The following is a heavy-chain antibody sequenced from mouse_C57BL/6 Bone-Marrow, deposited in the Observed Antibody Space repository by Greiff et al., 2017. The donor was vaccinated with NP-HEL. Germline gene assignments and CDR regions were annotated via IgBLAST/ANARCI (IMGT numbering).Heavy chain of an antibody. CDR2: ILPSIGRT. V-gene: IGHV15-2*01. J-gene: IGHJ3*01. D-gene: IGHD2-4*01. CDR1: DSEVFPIAY. Sequence: QVQLKESGSELRSPGSSVKLSCKDFDSEVFPIAYLSWVRQKPGHGFEWIGGILPSIGRTIYGEKFEDKATLDADTLSNTAYLELNSLTSEDSAIYYCARSDNYDYDERFAYWGQGTLVTVSA. CDR3: ARSDNYDYDERFAY.